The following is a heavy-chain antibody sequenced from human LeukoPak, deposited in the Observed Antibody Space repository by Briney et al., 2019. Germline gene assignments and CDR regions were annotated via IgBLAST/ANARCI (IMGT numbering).Heavy chain of an antibody. CDR3: ARDQAHAFDI. CDR1: GFTFSSYG. Sequence: GGTLRLSCAASGFTFSSYGMSWVRQAPGKGLEWVSTISGSGDYTYYADSVKGRFTISRDNSKNTLYLQMNSLRAEDTAVYYCARDQAHAFDIWGQGTMVTVSS. V-gene: IGHV3-23*01. J-gene: IGHJ3*02. CDR2: ISGSGDYT.